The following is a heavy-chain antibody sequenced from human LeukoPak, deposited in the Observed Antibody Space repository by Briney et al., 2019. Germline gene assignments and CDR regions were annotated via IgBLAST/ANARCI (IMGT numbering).Heavy chain of an antibody. V-gene: IGHV1-18*01. D-gene: IGHD6-25*01. J-gene: IGHJ4*02. CDR3: AREPSGLLFDY. CDR1: GYTFPKFG. CDR2: ISPYNDNT. Sequence: GASVKVSCKASGYTFPKFGISWVRQAPGQGLEWMGWISPYNDNTTYAQKFQGRVTLTTDTSTSTAYMELRSLRSDDTAVYYCAREPSGLLFDYWGQGTLLIVSS.